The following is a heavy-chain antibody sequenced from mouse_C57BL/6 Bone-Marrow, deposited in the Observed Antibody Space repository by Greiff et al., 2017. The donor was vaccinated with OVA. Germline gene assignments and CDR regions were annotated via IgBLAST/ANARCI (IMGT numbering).Heavy chain of an antibody. D-gene: IGHD1-1*01. CDR2: IYPGDGDT. CDR1: GYAFSSSW. Sequence: QVQLKQSGPELVKPGASVKISCKASGYAFSSSWMNWVKQRPGKGLEWIGRIYPGDGDTNYNGKFKGKATLTADKSSSTAYMQLSSLTSEDSAVYFCEGTTVVRYFDVWGTGTTVTVSS. CDR3: EGTTVVRYFDV. J-gene: IGHJ1*03. V-gene: IGHV1-82*01.